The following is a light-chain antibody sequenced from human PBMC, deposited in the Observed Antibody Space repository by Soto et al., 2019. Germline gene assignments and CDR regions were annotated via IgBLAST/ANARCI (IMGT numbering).Light chain of an antibody. CDR3: QQASSFPIT. J-gene: IGKJ5*01. CDR1: QDISDR. CDR2: GAS. Sequence: DIQMTQSPSSVSASVGDRVSISCRASQDISDRLAWYQQRPGKAPKFLIYGASRLQSGVPPRFRGSGFGTNFTLTISSLQPEDFASYYCQQASSFPITFGQGTRLEIK. V-gene: IGKV1-12*01.